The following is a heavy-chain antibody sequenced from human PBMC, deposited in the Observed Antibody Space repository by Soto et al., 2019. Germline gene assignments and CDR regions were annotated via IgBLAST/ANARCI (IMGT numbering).Heavy chain of an antibody. V-gene: IGHV3-23*01. CDR3: AKDQGYYYYMEV. J-gene: IGHJ6*03. CDR2: ISGSGGST. CDR1: GFTFSSYA. Sequence: GSLRLSCAASGFTFSSYAMSWVRQAPGKGLEWVSAISGSGGSTYYADSVKGRFTISRDNSKNTLYLQMNSLRAEDTAVYYCAKDQGYYYYMEVWGKGTTVTVSS.